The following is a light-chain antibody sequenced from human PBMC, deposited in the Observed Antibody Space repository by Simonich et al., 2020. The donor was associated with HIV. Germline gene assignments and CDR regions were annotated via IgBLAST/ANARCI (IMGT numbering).Light chain of an antibody. CDR2: GAS. Sequence: IVMTQSPATLSVSPGERATLSCRTSQSVSSNLAWYQQKPGQAPRRLIYGASTRATGIPARFSGSGSGTEFTLTISSLQSEDFTVYYCQQYNNWPPLTFGGGTKVEIK. CDR3: QQYNNWPPLT. J-gene: IGKJ4*01. V-gene: IGKV3-15*01. CDR1: QSVSSN.